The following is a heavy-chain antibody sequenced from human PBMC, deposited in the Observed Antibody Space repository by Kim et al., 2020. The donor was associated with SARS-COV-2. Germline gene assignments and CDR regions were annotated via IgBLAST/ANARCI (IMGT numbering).Heavy chain of an antibody. CDR2: NDGRTK. J-gene: IGHJ4*02. V-gene: IGHV3-74*01. Sequence: NDGRTKTYAESVKGRFTITRDNAKNTVYLQLNSLRVDDTAVYYCVRGMPSYWGQGALVTVSS. D-gene: IGHD2-2*01. CDR3: VRGMPSY.